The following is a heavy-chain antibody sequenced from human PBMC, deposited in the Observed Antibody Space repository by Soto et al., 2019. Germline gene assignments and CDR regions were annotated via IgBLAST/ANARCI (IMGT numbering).Heavy chain of an antibody. D-gene: IGHD1-26*01. Sequence: QVQLVESGGGVVQPGRSLRLSCAASGFTFSSYAMHWVRQAPGKGLEWVAVISYDGSNKYYADSVKGRFTISRDNSKNTLYLQMNSLRAEDTAEYYCARDGSGSYYSDYWGQGTLVTVSS. CDR2: ISYDGSNK. CDR1: GFTFSSYA. V-gene: IGHV3-30-3*01. CDR3: ARDGSGSYYSDY. J-gene: IGHJ4*02.